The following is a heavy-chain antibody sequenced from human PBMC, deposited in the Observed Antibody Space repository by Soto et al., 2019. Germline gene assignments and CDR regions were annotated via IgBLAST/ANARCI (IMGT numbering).Heavy chain of an antibody. J-gene: IGHJ5*02. D-gene: IGHD3-22*01. V-gene: IGHV3-33*01. CDR1: GFTFSSYG. CDR2: IWYDGSNK. CDR3: ARDTVKYDSSGYYYS. Sequence: QVQLVESGGGVVQPGRSLRLSCAASGFTFSSYGMHWVRQAPGKGLEWVAVIWYDGSNKYYADSVKGRFTISRDNSKNTLYRQMNSLRAEDTAVYYCARDTVKYDSSGYYYSWGQGTLVTVSS.